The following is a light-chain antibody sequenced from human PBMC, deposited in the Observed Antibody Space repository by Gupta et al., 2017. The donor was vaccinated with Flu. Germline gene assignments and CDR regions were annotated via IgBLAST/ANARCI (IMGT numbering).Light chain of an antibody. V-gene: IGLV1-47*01. Sequence: QSVLTQPPAASGTPGQRVTISCSGSSSNIGSNYVYWYQQLPGTAPKLLIYRNNQRPSGVPARLSGSKSGTSAAMAISGLRSEDEADYYCAAWEDSQSGLWVFGGGTKLTVL. CDR2: RNN. J-gene: IGLJ3*02. CDR1: SSNIGSNY. CDR3: AAWEDSQSGLWV.